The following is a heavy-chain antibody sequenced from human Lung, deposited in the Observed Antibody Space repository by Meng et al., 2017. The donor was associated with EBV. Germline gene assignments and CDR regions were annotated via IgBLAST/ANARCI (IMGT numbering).Heavy chain of an antibody. V-gene: IGHV4-34*01. J-gene: IGHJ4*02. CDR2: INYSGIT. CDR3: ARGGTSSAPFDY. CDR1: GRSFSSSD. Sequence: QVRHQQWGAGLLKPPETLSLTCGVSGRSFSSSDWSWIRQPPGKGLEWIGQINYSGITNYNPSLKSRVTISVDTSKNQFSLSLNSVTAADTAVYYCARGGTSSAPFDYWGQETLVTVSS. D-gene: IGHD2-2*01.